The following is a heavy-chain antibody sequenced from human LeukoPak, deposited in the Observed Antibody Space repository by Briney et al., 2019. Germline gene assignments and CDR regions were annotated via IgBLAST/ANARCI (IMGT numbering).Heavy chain of an antibody. CDR1: GFPFSSYA. D-gene: IGHD6-19*01. CDR3: SKVQYSRGWYEGFDY. J-gene: IGHJ4*02. CDR2: ISGSAGST. V-gene: IGHV3-23*01. Sequence: GGPLRLSWAAFGFPFSSYAMSWAPQAPGKGLEGVSVISGSAGSTYCAEAVKGRFTTSRDNSKNTLYQQINSLRAEDTAVYYCSKVQYSRGWYEGFDYWGQGTLVTVSS.